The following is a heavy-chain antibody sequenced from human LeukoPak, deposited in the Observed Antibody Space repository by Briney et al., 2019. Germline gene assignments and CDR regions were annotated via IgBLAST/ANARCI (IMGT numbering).Heavy chain of an antibody. CDR1: GGSFSGYY. D-gene: IGHD3-22*01. CDR2: IDHSGST. J-gene: IGHJ4*02. V-gene: IGHV4-34*01. CDR3: ARGRDYYDSSGYYFY. Sequence: SETLSLTCAVYGGSFSGYYWSWIRQPPGKGLEWIGEIDHSGSTNYNPSLKSRVTISVDTSKNQFSLKVSSVTAADTAVYYCARGRDYYDSSGYYFYWGQGTLVTVSS.